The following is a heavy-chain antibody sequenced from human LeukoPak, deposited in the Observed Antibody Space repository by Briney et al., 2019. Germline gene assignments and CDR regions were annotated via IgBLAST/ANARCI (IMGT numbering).Heavy chain of an antibody. J-gene: IGHJ6*02. V-gene: IGHV3-30-3*01. CDR3: ARDTYDFWSGYPEGMDV. CDR1: GFTFDDYA. Sequence: GRSLRLSCAASGFTFDDYAMHWVRQAPGKGLEWVAVISYDGSNKYYADSVKGRFTISRDNSKNTLYLQMNSLRAEDTAVYYCARDTYDFWSGYPEGMDVWGQGTTVTVSS. D-gene: IGHD3-3*01. CDR2: ISYDGSNK.